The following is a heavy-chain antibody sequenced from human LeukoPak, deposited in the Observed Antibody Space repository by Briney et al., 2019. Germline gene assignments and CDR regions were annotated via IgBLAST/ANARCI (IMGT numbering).Heavy chain of an antibody. Sequence: PGGSLRLSCAASGFTVNSNYMTWVRQAPGKGLEWVSVIQSGGSTYYADSVKGRFTISRDNSKNSLYLQMNSLRAEDTAVYYCARGLSDNCFDPWGQGTLVTVSS. V-gene: IGHV3-66*01. CDR3: ARGLSDNCFDP. CDR1: GFTVNSNY. CDR2: IQSGGST. D-gene: IGHD2-21*01. J-gene: IGHJ5*02.